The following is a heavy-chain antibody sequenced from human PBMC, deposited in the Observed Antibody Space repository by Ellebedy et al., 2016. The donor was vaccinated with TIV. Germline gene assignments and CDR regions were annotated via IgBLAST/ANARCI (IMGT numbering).Heavy chain of an antibody. Sequence: GESLKISCGASGFTFHNYGMHWVRQAPGKGLEWVALIWYDGSNQYYADAVRDRFTISRDNSNNTLYLQMNSLRAEDTAVYYCARDGHYYDSGSYSVYGMDVWGQGTTVTVSS. CDR2: IWYDGSNQ. V-gene: IGHV3-33*08. CDR1: GFTFHNYG. D-gene: IGHD3-10*01. CDR3: ARDGHYYDSGSYSVYGMDV. J-gene: IGHJ6*02.